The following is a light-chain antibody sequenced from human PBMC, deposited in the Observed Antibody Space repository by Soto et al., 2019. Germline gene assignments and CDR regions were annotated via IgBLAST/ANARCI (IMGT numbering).Light chain of an antibody. CDR2: DAS. V-gene: IGKV3-11*01. J-gene: IGKJ3*01. CDR1: QSVSSY. Sequence: EIVLTQSPATLSLSPGERATLSCRASQSVSSYLAWYQQKPGQAPRLLIYDASNRATGIPARFSGSGSGTDFTLTISSLDPEAFPFYYSQQPSNWFTFGPGTKVDIK. CDR3: QQPSNWFT.